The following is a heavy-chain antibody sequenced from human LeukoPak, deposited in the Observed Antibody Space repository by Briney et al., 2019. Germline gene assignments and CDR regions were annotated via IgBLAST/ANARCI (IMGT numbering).Heavy chain of an antibody. D-gene: IGHD3-22*01. J-gene: IGHJ4*02. Sequence: SQTLSLTCTVSGGSISSGSYYWSWIRQPAGKGLKWIGRIYTSGSTNYNPSLKSRVTISVDTSKNRFSLKLSSVTAADTAVYYCARSPNRNYYDSSGYPDPFDYWGQGTLVTVSS. CDR2: IYTSGST. CDR3: ARSPNRNYYDSSGYPDPFDY. V-gene: IGHV4-61*02. CDR1: GGSISSGSYY.